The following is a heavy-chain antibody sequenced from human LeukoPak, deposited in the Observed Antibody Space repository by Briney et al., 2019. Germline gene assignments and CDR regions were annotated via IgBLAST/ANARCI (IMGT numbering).Heavy chain of an antibody. J-gene: IGHJ6*02. V-gene: IGHV3-7*03. CDR1: GFTLSSHW. Sequence: GGSLRLSCAASGFTLSSHWMTWVRQVPGRGPEWVANVNRDGSETYYLDSVKGRFTISKDNAKNSLYLQMNSLRAEDTALYHCARNNGMDVWGQGTAVIVSS. CDR3: ARNNGMDV. CDR2: VNRDGSET.